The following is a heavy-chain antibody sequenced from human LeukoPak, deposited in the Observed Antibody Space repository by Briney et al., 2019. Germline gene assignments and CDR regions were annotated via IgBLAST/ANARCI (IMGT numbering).Heavy chain of an antibody. V-gene: IGHV1-69*05. Sequence: SVKVSCKASGGTFSSYASSWVRHAPGQGREWMGGIIPIFGTANYAQKFQSRVTITTDEFTNTDYMELSSLSSEDTAVYYCARSSLGSRGYYYQPNWFDPWGQGTLVTVSS. J-gene: IGHJ5*02. CDR1: GGTFSSYA. D-gene: IGHD3-22*01. CDR2: IIPIFGTA. CDR3: ARSSLGSRGYYYQPNWFDP.